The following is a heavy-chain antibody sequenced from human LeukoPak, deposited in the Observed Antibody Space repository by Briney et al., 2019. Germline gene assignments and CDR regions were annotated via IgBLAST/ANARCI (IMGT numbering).Heavy chain of an antibody. CDR1: GFTFNNYA. V-gene: IGHV3-23*01. CDR2: SSRGDST. J-gene: IGHJ4*01. CDR3: AKGPRPDISVAHTLER. Sequence: GGSLILSCAASGFTFNNYAMTWVRQAPGRGLEWVSTSSRGDSTYDADSVRGRFTTSRDNSQNSLYLQMNSLRAEDTAVYYCAKGPRPDISVAHTLERWGQGTLVTVSS. D-gene: IGHD6-19*01.